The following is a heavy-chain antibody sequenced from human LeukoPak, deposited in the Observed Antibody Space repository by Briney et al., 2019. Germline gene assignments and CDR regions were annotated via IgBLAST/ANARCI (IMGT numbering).Heavy chain of an antibody. J-gene: IGHJ4*02. CDR3: ARAGSYSTLDY. V-gene: IGHV3-21*01. CDR2: ISSTSRDI. D-gene: IGHD6-13*01. CDR1: GFTFSRYT. Sequence: GGALRLSCAASGFTFSRYTLNWVRQAPGKGLEWVSSISSTSRDIYYADSVKGRFTISRDNAKNSLYLQMNSLRAEDTRVYYCARAGSYSTLDYWGQGTLVPVSS.